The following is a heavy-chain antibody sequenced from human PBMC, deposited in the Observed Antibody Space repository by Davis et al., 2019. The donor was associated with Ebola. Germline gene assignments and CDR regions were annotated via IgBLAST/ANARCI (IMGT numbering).Heavy chain of an antibody. CDR3: ARQSSSSWGDY. CDR1: GGSFSGYY. CDR2: IVYSGST. D-gene: IGHD6-6*01. J-gene: IGHJ4*02. Sequence: MPSETLSLTCAVYGGSFSGYYWSWIRQPPGKGLEWIANIVYSGSTYYNPSLKSRVTISVDTSKNQFSLKLSSVTAADTAVYYCARQSSSSWGDYWGQGTLVTVSS. V-gene: IGHV4-34*12.